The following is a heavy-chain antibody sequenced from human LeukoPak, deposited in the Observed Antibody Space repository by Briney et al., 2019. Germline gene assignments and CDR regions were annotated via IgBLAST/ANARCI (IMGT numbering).Heavy chain of an antibody. Sequence: GGSLRLSCVASGFTFSDYWMTWVRQAPGKGLEWVANIKEDGSEMHYVDSVKGRFTISRDNAKRSLHLQMNSLRVEDTAVYYCVISRSGYYNFDSWGQGTLVTVSS. V-gene: IGHV3-7*02. CDR2: IKEDGSEM. J-gene: IGHJ4*02. D-gene: IGHD3-22*01. CDR3: VISRSGYYNFDS. CDR1: GFTFSDYW.